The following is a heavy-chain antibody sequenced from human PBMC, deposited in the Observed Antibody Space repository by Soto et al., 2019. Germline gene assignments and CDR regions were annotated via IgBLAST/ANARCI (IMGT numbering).Heavy chain of an antibody. CDR2: TSYDGRNK. CDR1: GFSFSSYG. CDR3: ARIVGPAHDVLAVYSSFDS. D-gene: IGHD3-9*01. V-gene: IGHV3-30*03. J-gene: IGHJ4*02. Sequence: QVQLVESGGGVVQPGRSLRLSCAASGFSFSSYGMYWVRQAPGKGLEWVALTSYDGRNKYYADSVKGRFTISRDNSKNTVFLHMASLRVEDTAVYYCARIVGPAHDVLAVYSSFDSWGQGTLVTVSS.